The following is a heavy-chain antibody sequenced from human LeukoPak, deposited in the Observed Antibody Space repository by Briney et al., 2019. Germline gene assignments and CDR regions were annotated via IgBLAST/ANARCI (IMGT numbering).Heavy chain of an antibody. D-gene: IGHD2-2*01. CDR2: IYHSGIT. CDR3: ARLAVRPFYYMDV. V-gene: IGHV4-38-2*01. Sequence: KPSETLSLTCAVSGYSISSGYYWGWIRQPPGKGLEWIGSIYHSGITYYNPSLKSRVTISVDTSMNQFSLKLSSETAADTAVYYCARLAVRPFYYMDVWGKGTTVTVSS. CDR1: GYSISSGYY. J-gene: IGHJ6*03.